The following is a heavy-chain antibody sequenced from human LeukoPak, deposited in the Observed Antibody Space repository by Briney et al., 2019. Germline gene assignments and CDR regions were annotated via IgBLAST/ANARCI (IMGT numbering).Heavy chain of an antibody. D-gene: IGHD6-13*01. CDR3: ARVITDTHSWYGSDY. Sequence: GGSLRLSCAASGFTFSSYSMNWVRQAPGKGLEWVSSISSTSNYIYYADSVKGRFTISRDNANNSLYVQMNSLRAEDTAVYYCARVITDTHSWYGSDYWGPRPLVTVSS. CDR1: GFTFSSYS. V-gene: IGHV3-21*01. CDR2: ISSTSNYI. J-gene: IGHJ4*02.